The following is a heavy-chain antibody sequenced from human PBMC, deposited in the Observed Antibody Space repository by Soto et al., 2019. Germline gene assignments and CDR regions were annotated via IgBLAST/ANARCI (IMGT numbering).Heavy chain of an antibody. CDR1: GFTFDDYT. Sequence: EVQLVESGGVVGQPGGSLRLYCAASGFTFDDYTMHWVRQAPGKGLASVSLISWDGGSTYYADSVKGRFTISRDNSKNSLYLQMNSLRTEDTALYYCEKDVVGRRVTMGDYWGQGTLVTVSS. CDR3: EKDVVGRRVTMGDY. J-gene: IGHJ4*02. D-gene: IGHD2-15*01. V-gene: IGHV3-43*01. CDR2: ISWDGGST.